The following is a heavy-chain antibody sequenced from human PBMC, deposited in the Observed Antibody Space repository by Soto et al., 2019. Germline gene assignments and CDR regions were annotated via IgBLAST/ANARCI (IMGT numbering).Heavy chain of an antibody. D-gene: IGHD5-18*01. CDR1: GFTFSSYS. CDR2: ISSSSSYI. V-gene: IGHV3-21*01. Sequence: EVQLVESGGGLVKPGGSLRLSCAASGFTFSSYSMTWVRQAPGKGLEWVSSISSSSSYIYYADSVKGRFTISRDNAKNSLYLQMNSLRAEDTAVYYCARGDTAMVTDAFDIWGQGTMVTVSS. CDR3: ARGDTAMVTDAFDI. J-gene: IGHJ3*02.